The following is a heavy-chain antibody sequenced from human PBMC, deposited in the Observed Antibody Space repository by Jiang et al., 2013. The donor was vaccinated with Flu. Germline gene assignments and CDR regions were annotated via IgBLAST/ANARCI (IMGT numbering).Heavy chain of an antibody. V-gene: IGHV6-1*01. CDR2: TYYRSKWYN. Sequence: QTLSLTCAISGDSVSSNSAAWNWIRQSPSRGLEWLGRTYYRSKWYNDYAVSVKSRITINPDTSKNQFSLQLNSVTPEDTAVYYCARGLHDYGGNANWFDPWGQGTLVTVSS. J-gene: IGHJ5*02. CDR3: ARGLHDYGGNANWFDP. D-gene: IGHD4-23*01. CDR1: GDSVSSNSAA.